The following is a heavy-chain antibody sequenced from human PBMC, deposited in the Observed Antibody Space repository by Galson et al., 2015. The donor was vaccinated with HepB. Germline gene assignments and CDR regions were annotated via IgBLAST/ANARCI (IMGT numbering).Heavy chain of an antibody. CDR3: AREPRCTFDGCYGMDV. CDR2: LHWDSDYT. Sequence: SLRLSCAASGFTLDNYAMHWVRQAPGRGLEWISCLHWDSDYTAYAGSMKGRFTISKDNTRNSLYLQMSSLRAEDTAVYFCAREPRCTFDGCYGMDVWGQGTTVTVSS. J-gene: IGHJ6*02. V-gene: IGHV3-9*01. CDR1: GFTLDNYA. D-gene: IGHD2-8*01.